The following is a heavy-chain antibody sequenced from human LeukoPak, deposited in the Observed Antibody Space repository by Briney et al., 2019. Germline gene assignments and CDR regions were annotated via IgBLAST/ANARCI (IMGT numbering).Heavy chain of an antibody. CDR3: ASNLSPHLAVAAKGYFQH. CDR2: ISYDGSNK. V-gene: IGHV3-30-3*01. J-gene: IGHJ1*01. CDR1: GFTFSSYA. D-gene: IGHD6-19*01. Sequence: GRSLRLSCAASGFTFSSYAMHWVRQAPGKGLEWVAVISYDGSNKYYADSVKGRFTISRDNSKNTLYLQMNSLRAEDTAVYYCASNLSPHLAVAAKGYFQHWGQGTLVTVSS.